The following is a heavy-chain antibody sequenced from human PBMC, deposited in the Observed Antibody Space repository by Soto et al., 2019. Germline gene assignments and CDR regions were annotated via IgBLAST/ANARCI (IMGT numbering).Heavy chain of an antibody. Sequence: GGSLRLSCAASGFTFSSYAMSWVRQAPGKGLEWVSAISGSGGSTYYADSVKGRFTISRDNSKNTLYLQMNSLRAEDTAVYYCAKFYSSSSGPVPIDAFDIWGQGTMVTVSS. CDR2: ISGSGGST. CDR3: AKFYSSSSGPVPIDAFDI. J-gene: IGHJ3*02. V-gene: IGHV3-23*01. D-gene: IGHD6-6*01. CDR1: GFTFSSYA.